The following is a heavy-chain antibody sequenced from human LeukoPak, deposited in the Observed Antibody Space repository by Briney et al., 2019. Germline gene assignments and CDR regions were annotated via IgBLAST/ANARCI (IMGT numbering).Heavy chain of an antibody. CDR2: INTNSGGT. CDR3: ARVPRIAAAGEVHFDY. V-gene: IGHV1-2*02. Sequence: ASVKVSCKASGYTFTGYDMHWVRQAPGQGLEWMGWINTNSGGTNYAQKFQGRVTMTRDTSISTAYMELSRLRSDDTAVYYCARVPRIAAAGEVHFDYWGQGTLVTVSS. D-gene: IGHD6-13*01. J-gene: IGHJ4*02. CDR1: GYTFTGYD.